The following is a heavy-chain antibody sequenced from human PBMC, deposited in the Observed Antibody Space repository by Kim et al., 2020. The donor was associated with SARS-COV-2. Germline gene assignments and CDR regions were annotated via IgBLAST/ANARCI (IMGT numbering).Heavy chain of an antibody. Sequence: PVKGRFTISRDDSKNTLYLQMNSLKTEDTAVYYCQLVGYCSSTSCYEFDYWGQGTLVTVSS. V-gene: IGHV3-15*01. CDR3: QLVGYCSSTSCYEFDY. J-gene: IGHJ4*02. D-gene: IGHD2-2*01.